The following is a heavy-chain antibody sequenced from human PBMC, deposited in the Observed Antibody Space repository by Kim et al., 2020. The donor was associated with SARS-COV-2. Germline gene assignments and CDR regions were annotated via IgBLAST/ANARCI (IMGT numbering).Heavy chain of an antibody. V-gene: IGHV1-18*01. D-gene: IGHD1-26*01. J-gene: IGHJ4*02. CDR3: ARRGSGSYSSFDY. Sequence: YAQKLPGRVTKTTDTSTSTAYMGLRSLRSDDTAVYYCARRGSGSYSSFDYWGQGTLVTVSS.